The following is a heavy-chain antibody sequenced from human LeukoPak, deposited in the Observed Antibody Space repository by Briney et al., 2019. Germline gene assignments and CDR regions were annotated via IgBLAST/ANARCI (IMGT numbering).Heavy chain of an antibody. CDR3: ARGLGGYGHFDY. J-gene: IGHJ4*02. D-gene: IGHD5-12*01. CDR2: IKQDGSEK. CDR1: GFTSSSYW. V-gene: IGHV3-7*01. Sequence: PGGSLRLSCAASGFTSSSYWMSWVRQAPGKGPEWVANIKQDGSEKYYVDSVKGRFTISRDNAKNSLCLQMNSPRAEDTAVYYCARGLGGYGHFDYWGQGTLATVSS.